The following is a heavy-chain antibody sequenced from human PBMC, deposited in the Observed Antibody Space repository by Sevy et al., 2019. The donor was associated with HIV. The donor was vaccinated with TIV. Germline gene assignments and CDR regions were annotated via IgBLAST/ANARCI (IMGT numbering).Heavy chain of an antibody. J-gene: IGHJ6*02. V-gene: IGHV3-15*01. CDR1: GFTFSSAW. CDR3: ITDPAYRGYDEEVINYYFYGMDV. D-gene: IGHD5-12*01. Sequence: GGSLRLSCTASGFTFSSAWMSWVRQAPGKGLEWVGRIKSQFDGGAIDYAAPVKGRFTISREDSKNTVYLQMNSLKTEDTAVYYCITDPAYRGYDEEVINYYFYGMDVWGQGTTVTVSS. CDR2: IKSQFDGGAI.